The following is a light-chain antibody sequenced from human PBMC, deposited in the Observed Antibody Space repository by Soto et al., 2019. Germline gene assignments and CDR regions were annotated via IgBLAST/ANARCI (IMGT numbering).Light chain of an antibody. Sequence: EIVLTQSPGTLSLSPGERATLSCRANQSISHYLAWYQQKPGQSPRLLIYGAASRAIGIPDRFNGSGSETTFTLTISRLQPEDFAVYYCQRYNNWPLAFGGGTRVEIK. CDR1: QSISHY. CDR3: QRYNNWPLA. J-gene: IGKJ4*01. CDR2: GAA. V-gene: IGKV3D-15*01.